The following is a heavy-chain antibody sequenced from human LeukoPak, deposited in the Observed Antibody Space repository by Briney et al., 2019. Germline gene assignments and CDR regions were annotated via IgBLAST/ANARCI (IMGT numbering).Heavy chain of an antibody. CDR1: GYTFTGYY. V-gene: IGHV1-2*02. CDR3: ARDGAGDYANGDFDY. J-gene: IGHJ4*02. Sequence: GASVKVSCKASGYTFTGYYMHWVRQAPGQGLEWTGWINPNSGGTNYAQKFQGRVTMTRDTSISTAYVELSRLRSDDTAVYYCARDGAGDYANGDFDYWGQGTLVTVSS. CDR2: INPNSGGT. D-gene: IGHD4-17*01.